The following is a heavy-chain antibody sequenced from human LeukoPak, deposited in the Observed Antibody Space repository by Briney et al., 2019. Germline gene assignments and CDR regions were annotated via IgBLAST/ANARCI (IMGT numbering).Heavy chain of an antibody. D-gene: IGHD5-12*01. J-gene: IGHJ4*02. CDR3: ARGGLGGYGRYFDY. CDR1: GFTFSIYW. V-gene: IGHV3-74*01. CDR2: INSDGSST. Sequence: GGSLRLSCAASGFTFSIYWMHWVRQAPGKGLVWVSRINSDGSSTSYADSVKGRFTISRDNAKNTLYLQMNSLRAEDTAVYYCARGGLGGYGRYFDYWGQGTLVTVSS.